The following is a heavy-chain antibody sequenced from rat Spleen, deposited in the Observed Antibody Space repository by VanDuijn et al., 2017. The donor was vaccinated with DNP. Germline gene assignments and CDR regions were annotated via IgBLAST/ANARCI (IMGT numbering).Heavy chain of an antibody. Sequence: EVQLVESGGGLVQPGRSLKLSCAASGFTFSDYYMAWVRQAPTKGLEWVASISYDGGSTYYRDSVKGRFTISRDNAKNTLYLQMNSLRSEDTATYYCARDEGSYYYAMDAWGQGTSVTVSS. D-gene: IGHD1-11*01. CDR1: GFTFSDYY. CDR2: ISYDGGST. CDR3: ARDEGSYYYAMDA. J-gene: IGHJ4*01. V-gene: IGHV5-20*01.